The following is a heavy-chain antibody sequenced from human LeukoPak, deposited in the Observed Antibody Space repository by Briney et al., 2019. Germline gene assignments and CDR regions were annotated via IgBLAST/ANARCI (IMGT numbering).Heavy chain of an antibody. CDR3: SRDVTSVMVDVDY. CDR2: INPNSGGT. V-gene: IGHV1-2*02. Sequence: ASVKVSCKASRYTFTDYYLDWVRQAPGQGLEWMGWINPNSGGTNYAQKFQGRVTMTRDTSTSTAYMELSRLRSDDTAAYYCSRDVTSVMVDVDYWGQGTLVTVSS. CDR1: RYTFTDYY. D-gene: IGHD5-18*01. J-gene: IGHJ4*02.